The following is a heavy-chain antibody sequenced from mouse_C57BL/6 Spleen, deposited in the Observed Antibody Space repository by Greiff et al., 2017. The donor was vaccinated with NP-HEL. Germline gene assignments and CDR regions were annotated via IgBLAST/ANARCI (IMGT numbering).Heavy chain of an antibody. Sequence: EVQLQQSGPELVKPGASVKISCKASGYTFTDYYMNWVKQSHGKSLEWIGDINPNNGGTSYNQKFKGKATLTVDKSSSTAYMELRSLTSEDSAVYYCASGGVYYGNPQYFDVWGTGTTVTVSS. J-gene: IGHJ1*03. V-gene: IGHV1-26*01. CDR2: INPNNGGT. CDR3: ASGGVYYGNPQYFDV. D-gene: IGHD2-1*01. CDR1: GYTFTDYY.